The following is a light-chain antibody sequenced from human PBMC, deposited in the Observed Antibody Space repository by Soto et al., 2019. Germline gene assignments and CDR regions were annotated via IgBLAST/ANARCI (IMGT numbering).Light chain of an antibody. CDR1: RRVAKF. V-gene: IGKV3-11*01. Sequence: EIVLTQSPDTLSLSPGERATLSCRASRRVAKFVAWYQQKGGQPPRLLIFDASTRASGVPGRFNGSGSGTAFTLTISSLEPEDSAVYYCQQRTNWPLTFGGGTKVEVK. CDR3: QQRTNWPLT. J-gene: IGKJ4*01. CDR2: DAS.